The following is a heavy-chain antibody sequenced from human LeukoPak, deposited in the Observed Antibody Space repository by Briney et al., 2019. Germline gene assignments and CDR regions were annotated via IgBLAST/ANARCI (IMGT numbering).Heavy chain of an antibody. J-gene: IGHJ4*02. V-gene: IGHV3-23*01. CDR2: ISGSGGST. Sequence: GGSLRLSCAASGFTFSSYAMSWVRQAPGKGLEWVSAISGSGGSTYYADSVKGRFTISRDNSKNTLYLQMNSLRAEDTAVYYCAKDHRSMILVVITPFDYWGQGTLVTVSS. D-gene: IGHD3-22*01. CDR3: AKDHRSMILVVITPFDY. CDR1: GFTFSSYA.